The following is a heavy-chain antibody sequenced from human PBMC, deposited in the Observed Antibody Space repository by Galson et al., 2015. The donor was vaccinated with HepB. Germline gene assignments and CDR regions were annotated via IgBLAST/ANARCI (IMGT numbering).Heavy chain of an antibody. Sequence: SCKASGYTFTKYGISWVRQAPGQGLEWMGWINTYNGDTEYVQKLQGRVTMTTDTFTNTAYMDLTSLTSDDTAMYYCARDDIIADGSYGGQATLVTVSS. D-gene: IGHD2/OR15-2a*01. CDR1: GYTFTKYG. CDR3: ARDDIIADGSY. J-gene: IGHJ4*02. CDR2: INTYNGDT. V-gene: IGHV1-18*04.